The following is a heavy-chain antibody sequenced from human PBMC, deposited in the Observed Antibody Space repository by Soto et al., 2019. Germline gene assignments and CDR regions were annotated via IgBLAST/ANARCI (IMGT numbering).Heavy chain of an antibody. CDR2: IYPGDSDT. CDR3: ASLICNFGYYCDVIAV. CDR1: GYTFTDYW. Sequence: ESLKISCKGSGYTFTDYWIGWVRPLPGKGLEWMGIIYPGDSDTRYSPSFQGHVTITVDKSTSTAYLQWNTLKASDTAMYYCASLICNFGYYCDVIAVWAQGTSDTVSS. V-gene: IGHV5-51*01. J-gene: IGHJ6*02. D-gene: IGHD3-10*01.